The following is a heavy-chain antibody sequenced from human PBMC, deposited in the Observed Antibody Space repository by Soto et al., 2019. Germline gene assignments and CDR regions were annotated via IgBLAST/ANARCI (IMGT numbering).Heavy chain of an antibody. D-gene: IGHD6-6*01. CDR1: GGTFSSYA. V-gene: IGHV1-69*13. CDR2: IIPIFGTA. Sequence: SVKVSCKASGGTFSSYAISWVRQAPGQGLEWMGGIIPIFGTANYAQKFQGRVTTTADESTSTAYMELSSLRSEDTAVYYCARDRDGGFSSSSGPFDYWGQGTLVTVSS. J-gene: IGHJ4*02. CDR3: ARDRDGGFSSSSGPFDY.